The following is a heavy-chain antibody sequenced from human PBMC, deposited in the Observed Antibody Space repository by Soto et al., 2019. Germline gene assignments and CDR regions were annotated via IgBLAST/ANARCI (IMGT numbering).Heavy chain of an antibody. CDR1: GFTFSDYA. J-gene: IGHJ2*01. CDR3: AKGAHKCEVLNRYFAL. CDR2: ISASDSGSGDTT. Sequence: EVQLLESGGGLVQPGGSLRLSCAASGFTFSDYAMSWVRPAPGAGLEWVSGISASDSGSGDTTYYAVAVAGRFPISSDNSSTTLDLQPNTLRAEDTAIDYSAKGAHKCEVLNRYFALWGRGSLVIVAS. V-gene: IGHV3-23*01.